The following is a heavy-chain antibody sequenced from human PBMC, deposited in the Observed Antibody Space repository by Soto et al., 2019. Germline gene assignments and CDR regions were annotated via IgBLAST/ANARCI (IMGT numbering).Heavy chain of an antibody. J-gene: IGHJ4*02. CDR1: GYTFASYA. V-gene: IGHV1-18*01. CDR3: ARDPPPPDY. Sequence: ASVKVSCRASGYTFASYAISWMRQAPGQGLEWMGWISAYNGNTNYAQKLQGRVTMTTDTSTSTAYMELRSLRSDDTAVYYCARDPPPPDYWGQGTLVTVSS. CDR2: ISAYNGNT.